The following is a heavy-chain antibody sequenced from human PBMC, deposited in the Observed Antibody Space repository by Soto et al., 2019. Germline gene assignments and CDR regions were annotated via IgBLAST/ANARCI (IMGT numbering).Heavy chain of an antibody. J-gene: IGHJ6*03. V-gene: IGHV3-48*01. Sequence: GGSLRLSCAASGFTFSSYSMSWIRQAPGKGLEWVSYTSSSSSTIYYADSVKGRFTISRDNAKNSLYLQMNSLRAEDTAVYYCASHGEIVVPAANPYYYYYMDVWGKGTTVTVSS. CDR3: ASHGEIVVPAANPYYYYYMDV. CDR2: TSSSSSTI. CDR1: GFTFSSYS. D-gene: IGHD2-2*01.